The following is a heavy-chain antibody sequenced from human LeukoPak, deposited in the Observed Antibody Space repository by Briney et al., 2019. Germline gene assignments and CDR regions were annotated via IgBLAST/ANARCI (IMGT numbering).Heavy chain of an antibody. V-gene: IGHV3-66*01. CDR1: GLTVSGNC. Sequence: GGSLRLSCAASGLTVSGNCMNWVRQAPGKGLEWVSAIFTDDTTYYGDSVKGRFTIPRDNSKNTLDLQLNSLKTEDTAVYYCAKDLSAHYGGYSLDYWGQGTLVTVSS. CDR3: AKDLSAHYGGYSLDY. D-gene: IGHD4-23*01. J-gene: IGHJ4*02. CDR2: IFTDDTT.